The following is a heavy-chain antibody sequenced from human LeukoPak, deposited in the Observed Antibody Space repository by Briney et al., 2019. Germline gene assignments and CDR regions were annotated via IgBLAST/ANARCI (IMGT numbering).Heavy chain of an antibody. Sequence: ASVKVSCKAPGYTFTSYAMHWVRQAPGQRLEWMGWINTGNGNTKYSQKFQGRVTFTKDTSASTASMELSSLRSEDTAMYYCARERAVGATTSWFDPWGQGTLVTVSS. CDR2: INTGNGNT. V-gene: IGHV1-3*04. D-gene: IGHD1-26*01. J-gene: IGHJ5*02. CDR1: GYTFTSYA. CDR3: ARERAVGATTSWFDP.